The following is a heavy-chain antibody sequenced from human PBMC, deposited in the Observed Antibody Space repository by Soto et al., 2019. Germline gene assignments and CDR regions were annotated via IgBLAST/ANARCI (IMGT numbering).Heavy chain of an antibody. CDR1: GGSLSSGGYS. D-gene: IGHD3-10*01. Sequence: SETLSLACAVSGGSLSSGGYSWSWIRQPPGKGLEWIGYIYHSGSTYYNPSLKSRVTISVDRSKNQFSLKLRSVTAADTAVYYCASTGGSVSYYHYGMDGWGHGATGTVSS. V-gene: IGHV4-30-2*01. CDR2: IYHSGST. CDR3: ASTGGSVSYYHYGMDG. J-gene: IGHJ6*02.